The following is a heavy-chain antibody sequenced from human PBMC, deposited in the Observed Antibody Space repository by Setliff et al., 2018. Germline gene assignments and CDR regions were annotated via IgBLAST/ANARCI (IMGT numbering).Heavy chain of an antibody. CDR3: ARQPMDTIMVTFDY. V-gene: IGHV1-2*02. J-gene: IGHJ4*02. CDR2: INPNNGDT. CDR1: GFRFTSFG. Sequence: ASVKVSCKTSGFRFTSFGFSWVRQAPGQGLEWMGWINPNNGDTKSAQKFQGRLTMTRDTSISTAYMELSSLRSDDTAVYYCARQPMDTIMVTFDYWGQGILVTVSS. D-gene: IGHD5-12*01.